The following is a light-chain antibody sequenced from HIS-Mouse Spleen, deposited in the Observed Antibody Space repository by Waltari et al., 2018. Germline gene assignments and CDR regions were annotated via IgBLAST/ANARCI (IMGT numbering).Light chain of an antibody. CDR3: CSYAGSYTWV. Sequence: QSALTQPASVSGSPGQSITISCTGTSSDVGGYNYVSWYQQHPGKAPKLMIYDVSNRTSGVSNRFSGSKSGNTASLTISGLQAEDEADYYCCSYAGSYTWVFGGGTKLTVL. V-gene: IGLV2-14*03. CDR1: SSDVGGYNY. J-gene: IGLJ3*02. CDR2: DVS.